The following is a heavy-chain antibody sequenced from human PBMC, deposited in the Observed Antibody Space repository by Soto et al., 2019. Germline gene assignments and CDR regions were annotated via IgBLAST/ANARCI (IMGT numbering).Heavy chain of an antibody. D-gene: IGHD2-15*01. Sequence: QVQLVQSGAEVKKPGASVKVSCKASGYTFTSYDINWVRQATGQGLEWMGWMNPHSGNTGFAQKFQGRLTMTRDTSKSTAYMEVSSLRSEDTAIFYCARVASGGTYYFDYCGQGTLVTVSS. J-gene: IGHJ4*02. CDR1: GYTFTSYD. V-gene: IGHV1-8*01. CDR3: ARVASGGTYYFDY. CDR2: MNPHSGNT.